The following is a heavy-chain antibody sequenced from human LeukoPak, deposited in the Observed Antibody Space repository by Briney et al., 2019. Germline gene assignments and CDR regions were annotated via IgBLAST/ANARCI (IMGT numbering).Heavy chain of an antibody. CDR3: ARRHSGSLAY. D-gene: IGHD3-10*01. CDR2: ISSSGNTM. J-gene: IGHJ4*02. V-gene: IGHV3-48*03. CDR1: GFTFNSYE. Sequence: GRSLRLSCAASGFTFNSYEMNWVRQAPGKGLEWVSFISSSGNTMYYADSVKGRFTISRDNAKNSLYLQMNSLRAEDTAIYYCARRHSGSLAYWGQGTLVTVSS.